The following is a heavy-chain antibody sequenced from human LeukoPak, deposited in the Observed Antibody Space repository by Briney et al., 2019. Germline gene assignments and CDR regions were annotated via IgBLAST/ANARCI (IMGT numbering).Heavy chain of an antibody. D-gene: IGHD6-19*01. J-gene: IGHJ6*02. CDR1: RFTFSNFA. Sequence: GGSLRLSCAASRFTFSNFAMSWVRQAPGKGLEWVSTISGSAYSTYYADSVKGRFTISRDNSKNALFLQMNSLSAEDTAVHYCAKAQGIAVAMNYYYYYGMDVWGQGTTVTVSS. V-gene: IGHV3-23*01. CDR2: ISGSAYST. CDR3: AKAQGIAVAMNYYYYYGMDV.